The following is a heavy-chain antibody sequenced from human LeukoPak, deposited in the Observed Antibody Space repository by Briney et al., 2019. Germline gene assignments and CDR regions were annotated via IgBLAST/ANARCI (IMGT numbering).Heavy chain of an antibody. J-gene: IGHJ4*02. CDR1: GFTFSDYA. V-gene: IGHV3-30-3*01. CDR3: ARDYWWNYDY. D-gene: IGHD1-7*01. CDR2: ISKDGSDK. Sequence: GGSLRLSCAASGFTFSDYAMHWVRQAPGKGLEWVAVISKDGSDKYYPGSVRGRFTISRDNSKNTIYLQMDGLRAEDAAIYYCARDYWWNYDYWGQGTLVTVSS.